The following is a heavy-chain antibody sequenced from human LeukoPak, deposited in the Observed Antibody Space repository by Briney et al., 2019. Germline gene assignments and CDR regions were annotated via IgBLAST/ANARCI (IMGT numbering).Heavy chain of an antibody. D-gene: IGHD2-2*01. CDR1: GGSISSYY. CDR2: IYTNGST. Sequence: SETLSLTCTVSGGSISSYYWSWIRQPAGKGLEWIGRIYTNGSTKYNPSLKTRVSMSADMSKNQFSLKLTSVTAADTALYYCARDGGIVVPAAPAVFDIWGQGTMVTVSS. V-gene: IGHV4-4*07. CDR3: ARDGGIVVPAAPAVFDI. J-gene: IGHJ3*02.